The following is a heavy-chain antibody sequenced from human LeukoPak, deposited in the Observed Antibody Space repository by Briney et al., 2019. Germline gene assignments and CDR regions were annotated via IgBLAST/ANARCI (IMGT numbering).Heavy chain of an antibody. J-gene: IGHJ4*02. V-gene: IGHV3-30-3*01. CDR2: IPYDGSNK. CDR1: GFTFSSYA. Sequence: GGSLRLSCAASGFTFSSYAMHWVRQAPGKGLEWVAVIPYDGSNKYYADSVKGRFTISRDNSKNTLYLQMNSLRAEDTAVYYCAREGGITMIVVAALDYWGQGTLVTVSS. D-gene: IGHD3-22*01. CDR3: AREGGITMIVVAALDY.